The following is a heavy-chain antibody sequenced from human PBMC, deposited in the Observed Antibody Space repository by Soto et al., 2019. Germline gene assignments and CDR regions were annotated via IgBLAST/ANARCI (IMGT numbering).Heavy chain of an antibody. J-gene: IGHJ6*02. V-gene: IGHV4-34*01. Sequence: PSETLSLTCAVYGGSFSGHSWTWIRQSPGKGLEWIGDINHSGRVNYSPSLKSRVTISLDTSKNQFSLTLSAVTAADTAVYYCARGFEQQLVLYYYSGMDVWGQGTTVTVSS. D-gene: IGHD6-6*01. CDR3: ARGFEQQLVLYYYSGMDV. CDR1: GGSFSGHS. CDR2: INHSGRV.